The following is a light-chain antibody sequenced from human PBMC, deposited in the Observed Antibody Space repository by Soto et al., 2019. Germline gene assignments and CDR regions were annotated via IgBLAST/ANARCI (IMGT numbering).Light chain of an antibody. CDR3: NSYTTSTTYV. V-gene: IGLV2-14*01. CDR1: SSDVGAYNR. CDR2: GVT. J-gene: IGLJ1*01. Sequence: QSVLTQPASVSGSPGQSITISCTGTSSDVGAYNRVSWYQQHPGKAPKLILYGVTNRPSGISXXXSGSKSGSTASLTISGXXPEDEAXXYCNSYTTSTTYVFGTGTKVTVL.